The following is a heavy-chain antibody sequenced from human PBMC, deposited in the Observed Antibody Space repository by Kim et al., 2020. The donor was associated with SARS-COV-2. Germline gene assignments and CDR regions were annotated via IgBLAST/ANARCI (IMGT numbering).Heavy chain of an antibody. J-gene: IGHJ4*02. D-gene: IGHD1-1*01. V-gene: IGHV3-23*01. CDR2: INGGGTSP. CDR3: AMGTGAYSSYFES. Sequence: GGSLRLSCAASGFTFTSYVMSWVRQAPGKGLEWVSTINGGGTSPLYADSVKGRFSISRDNSKNTLFLQMSGLRAKDTAVYFCAMGTGAYSSYFESWGQGTLVPVSS. CDR1: GFTFTSYV.